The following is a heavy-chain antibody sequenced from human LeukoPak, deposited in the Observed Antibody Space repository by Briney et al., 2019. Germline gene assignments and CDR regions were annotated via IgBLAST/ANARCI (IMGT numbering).Heavy chain of an antibody. Sequence: SETLSLTCIVSGYSITSGYHWGWIRQTPGKGLEWIGTMYHSGNINYNPSLKSRVTVSVDTSKNQFSLKLSSVTAADTAVYYCATGGDSSGYYYFDYWGQGTLVTVSS. CDR1: GYSITSGYH. J-gene: IGHJ4*02. CDR3: ATGGDSSGYYYFDY. CDR2: MYHSGNI. D-gene: IGHD3-22*01. V-gene: IGHV4-38-2*02.